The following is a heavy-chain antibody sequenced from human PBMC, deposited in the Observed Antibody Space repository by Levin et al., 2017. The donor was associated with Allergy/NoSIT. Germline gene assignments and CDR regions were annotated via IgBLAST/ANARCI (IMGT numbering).Heavy chain of an antibody. D-gene: IGHD6-6*01. J-gene: IGHJ6*03. Sequence: PSETLSLTCAVYGGSFSGYYWSWIRQPPGKGLEWIGEINHSGSTNYNPSLKSRVTISVDTSKNQFSLKLSSVTAADTAVYYCASEKYSSSYSYYYYYMDVWGKGTTVTVSS. CDR1: GGSFSGYY. CDR3: ASEKYSSSYSYYYYYMDV. CDR2: INHSGST. V-gene: IGHV4-34*01.